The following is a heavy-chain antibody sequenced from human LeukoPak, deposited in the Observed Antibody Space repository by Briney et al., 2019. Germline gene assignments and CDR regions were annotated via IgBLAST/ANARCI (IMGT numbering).Heavy chain of an antibody. J-gene: IGHJ4*02. CDR2: INHSGRT. D-gene: IGHD3-10*01. CDR1: GGSFGDYY. CDR3: ARDQDYYGSGSYGPDY. Sequence: SETLSLTCAVYGGSFGDYYWSWIRQPPGKGLEWFAEINHSGRTSYNPSLKSRVTISVDRSKNQLSLKLSSVTAADTAVYYCARDQDYYGSGSYGPDYWGQGTLVTVSS. V-gene: IGHV4-34*01.